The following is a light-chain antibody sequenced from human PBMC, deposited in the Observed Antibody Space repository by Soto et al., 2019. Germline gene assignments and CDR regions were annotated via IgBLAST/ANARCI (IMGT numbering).Light chain of an antibody. CDR2: KVS. CDR1: SSDVGGYKY. V-gene: IGLV2-14*01. Sequence: QSVLTQPASVSGSPGHSITISCTGTSSDVGGYKYVSWYQLHPGKAPKLMVYKVSNQSSGISNRFSASKSGDKASLTISGLQGEVEPEYYCFSSTWTSAYVLRT. CDR3: FSSTWTSAYV. J-gene: IGLJ1*01.